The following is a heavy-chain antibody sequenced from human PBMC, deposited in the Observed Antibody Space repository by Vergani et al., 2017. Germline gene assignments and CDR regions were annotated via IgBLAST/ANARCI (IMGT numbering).Heavy chain of an antibody. J-gene: IGHJ6*03. Sequence: QVQLQQWGGGLLKPSETLSLTCVVNGGSFTSYYWTWIRQSPGAGLEWVGDIDHTGRPDYNPSLKTRLTMSVDKSRNQFSLTLNSVTATDTAIYFCARVNTETNGHLYYYYYMDVWGQGTAVTVS. CDR3: ARVNTETNGHLYYYYYMDV. CDR1: GGSFTSYY. D-gene: IGHD4-11*01. V-gene: IGHV4-34*01. CDR2: IDHTGRP.